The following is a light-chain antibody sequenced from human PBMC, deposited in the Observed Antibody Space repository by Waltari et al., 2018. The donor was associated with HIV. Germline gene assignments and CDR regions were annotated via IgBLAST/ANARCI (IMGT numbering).Light chain of an antibody. CDR2: KDT. V-gene: IGLV3-25*03. CDR3: QSADTSGGFRV. Sequence: SYELTQPPSVSVSPGQTATITCSGDSLSGKYADWYQQKPGQAPVAIIYKDTERPSGIPERFSGSSSGTTVTLIISEAQTEDEADYYCQSADTSGGFRVFGGGTKLTVL. CDR1: SLSGKY. J-gene: IGLJ3*02.